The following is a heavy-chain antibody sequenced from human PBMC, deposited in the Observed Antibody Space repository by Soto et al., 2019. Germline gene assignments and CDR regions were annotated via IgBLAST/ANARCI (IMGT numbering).Heavy chain of an antibody. J-gene: IGHJ6*03. CDR3: ARLAYSSSYYYYYYYMDV. D-gene: IGHD6-13*01. CDR2: IYYSGST. CDR1: GGSISSYY. Sequence: SETLSLTCTVSGGSISSYYWSWIRQPPGKGLEWIGYIYYSGSTNYNPSLKSRVTISVDTSKNQFSLKLSSVTAADTAVYYCARLAYSSSYYYYYYYMDVWGKGTTVTVSS. V-gene: IGHV4-59*08.